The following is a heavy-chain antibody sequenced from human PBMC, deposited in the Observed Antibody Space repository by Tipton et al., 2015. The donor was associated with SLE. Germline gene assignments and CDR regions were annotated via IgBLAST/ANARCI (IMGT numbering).Heavy chain of an antibody. CDR2: IYYSGST. CDR3: ARHGAVLRLNWFDP. D-gene: IGHD3-3*01. V-gene: IGHV4-59*01. Sequence: TLSLTCTVSGGSISSYYWSWIRQPPGKGLEWIGYIYYSGSTNYNPSLKSRVTISVDTSKNQFSLKLSSVTAADTAVYYCARHGAVLRLNWFDPWGQGTLVTVSS. J-gene: IGHJ5*02. CDR1: GGSISSYY.